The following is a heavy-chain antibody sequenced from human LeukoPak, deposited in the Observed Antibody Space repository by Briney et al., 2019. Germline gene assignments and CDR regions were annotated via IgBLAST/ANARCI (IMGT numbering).Heavy chain of an antibody. CDR3: ARDTSYAWFDP. Sequence: PSETLSLTCTVSGDSINNNVYYWGWIRQPPGKGLEWIAIISYSGTTYYNPSLKTRATISIDTSKNKFSLKVNSVTAADTAMYYCARDTSYAWFDPWGQGTLATVSS. D-gene: IGHD1-1*01. CDR2: ISYSGTT. V-gene: IGHV4-39*07. CDR1: GDSINNNVYY. J-gene: IGHJ5*02.